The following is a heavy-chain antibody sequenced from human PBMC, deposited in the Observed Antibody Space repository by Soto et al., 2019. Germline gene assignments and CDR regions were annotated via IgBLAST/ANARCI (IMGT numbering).Heavy chain of an antibody. D-gene: IGHD3-9*01. J-gene: IGHJ4*02. Sequence: QITLKESGPTLVKPTQTLTLNCTFSGFSLSTSGVGVGWIRQPPGKALEWLALIYWDDDKRYSPSLKSRLTITKDTSKNQVVLTMTNMDPVDTATYYCAHYYDILTGFDYWGQGTLVTVSS. CDR2: IYWDDDK. V-gene: IGHV2-5*02. CDR3: AHYYDILTGFDY. CDR1: GFSLSTSGVG.